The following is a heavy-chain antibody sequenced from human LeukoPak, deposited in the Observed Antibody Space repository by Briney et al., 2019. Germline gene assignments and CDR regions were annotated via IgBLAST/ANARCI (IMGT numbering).Heavy chain of an antibody. V-gene: IGHV4-31*03. CDR3: ARLGAVDDAFDI. D-gene: IGHD3-3*01. CDR1: GGSISSGGSY. Sequence: SETLSLTCTVSGGSISSGGSYWSWIRQHPGEGLEWIGYIYYSGSTYYNPSLKSRVTISVDTSKNQFSLKLSSVTAADTAVYYCARLGAVDDAFDIWGQGTMVTVSS. J-gene: IGHJ3*02. CDR2: IYYSGST.